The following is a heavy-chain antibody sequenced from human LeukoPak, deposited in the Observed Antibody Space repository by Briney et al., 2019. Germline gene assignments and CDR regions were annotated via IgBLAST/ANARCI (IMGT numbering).Heavy chain of an antibody. CDR2: ISAYNGNT. Sequence: EASVKDSCKASGYTFTSYGISWVRQAPGQGLEWMGWISAYNGNTNYAQKLQGRVTMTTDTSTSTAYMELRSLRSDDTAVYYCARGPVVPAAMPVGLWGQGTLVTVSS. CDR1: GYTFTSYG. V-gene: IGHV1-18*01. J-gene: IGHJ4*02. D-gene: IGHD2-2*01. CDR3: ARGPVVPAAMPVGL.